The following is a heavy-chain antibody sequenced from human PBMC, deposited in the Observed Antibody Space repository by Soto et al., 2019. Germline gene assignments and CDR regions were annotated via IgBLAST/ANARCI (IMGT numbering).Heavy chain of an antibody. CDR3: ARMYSSGSGWFHP. Sequence: SETLSLTCFVSGYSITAGGYYWSWIRHHPGKGLEWIGSFYSSGSIIYNPSLRSRVSISGDTSSNQFSMSLTSVTAAGTARYYCARMYSSGSGWFHPWGQGTLVTVSS. D-gene: IGHD6-19*01. V-gene: IGHV4-31*03. CDR2: FYSSGSI. CDR1: GYSITAGGYY. J-gene: IGHJ5*02.